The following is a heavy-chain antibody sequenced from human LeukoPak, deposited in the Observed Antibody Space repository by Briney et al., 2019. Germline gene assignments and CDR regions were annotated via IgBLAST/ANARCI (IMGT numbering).Heavy chain of an antibody. Sequence: ASAKVSCKASGYTFTSYGISWVRQAPGQGLEWMGWISAYNGNTNYAQKLQGRVTMTTDTSTSTAYMELRSLRSDDTAVYYCARPYYYDSTGYYQYYFDYWGQGTLVTVSS. D-gene: IGHD3-22*01. V-gene: IGHV1-18*01. CDR2: ISAYNGNT. CDR1: GYTFTSYG. J-gene: IGHJ4*02. CDR3: ARPYYYDSTGYYQYYFDY.